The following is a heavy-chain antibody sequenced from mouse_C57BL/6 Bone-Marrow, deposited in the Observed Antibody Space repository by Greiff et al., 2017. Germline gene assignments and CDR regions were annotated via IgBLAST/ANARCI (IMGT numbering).Heavy chain of an antibody. V-gene: IGHV1-53*01. CDR3: ARSPPYYYGSDYAMDY. CDR2: INPSNGGT. Sequence: QVQLQQPGTELVKPGASVKLSCKASGYTFTSYWMHWVKQRPGQGLAWIGNINPSNGGTNYNEKFKSKATLTVDKSSSTAYMQLSSLTSEDSAVYYCARSPPYYYGSDYAMDYWGQGTSVTVSS. CDR1: GYTFTSYW. D-gene: IGHD1-1*01. J-gene: IGHJ4*01.